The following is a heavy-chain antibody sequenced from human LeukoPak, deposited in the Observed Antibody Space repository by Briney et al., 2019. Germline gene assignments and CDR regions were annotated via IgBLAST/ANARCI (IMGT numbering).Heavy chain of an antibody. J-gene: IGHJ4*02. CDR1: GFTLSSYW. V-gene: IGHV3-74*01. CDR3: ARDSHPTRYCSSTSCYLH. CDR2: INTDGSST. D-gene: IGHD2-2*01. Sequence: GGSLRLSCAASGFTLSSYWMHWVRQAPGKGLVWVSRINTDGSSTSYADFVKGRFTISRDNAKNTLYLQMNSLRAEDTAVYYCARDSHPTRYCSSTSCYLHWGQGTLVAVSS.